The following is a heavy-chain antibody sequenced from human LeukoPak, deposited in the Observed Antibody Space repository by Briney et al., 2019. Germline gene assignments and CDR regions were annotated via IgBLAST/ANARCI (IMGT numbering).Heavy chain of an antibody. Sequence: SETLSLTCAVYGGSFSNYYWSWIRQPPGKGLEWIGEINDSGRINYNPSLMSRVTVSVDTSRNQFSLRLTSVTATDTAVYYCARRWNYGRNYYIDVWGNGATVSVSS. J-gene: IGHJ6*03. CDR3: ARRWNYGRNYYIDV. V-gene: IGHV4-34*01. CDR2: INDSGRI. CDR1: GGSFSNYY. D-gene: IGHD1-7*01.